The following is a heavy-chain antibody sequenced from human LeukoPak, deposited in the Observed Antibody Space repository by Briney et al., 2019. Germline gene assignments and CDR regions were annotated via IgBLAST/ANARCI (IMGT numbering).Heavy chain of an antibody. D-gene: IGHD3-22*01. Sequence: PGGSLRLSCAASGFTFSSYSMNWVRQAPGKGLEWVSYISSSSSTIYYADSVKGRFTISRDNAKNSLYLQMNSLRAEDTAVYYCARAFVGYDSSGPDYWGQGTLVTVSS. CDR1: GFTFSSYS. CDR2: ISSSSSTI. J-gene: IGHJ4*02. CDR3: ARAFVGYDSSGPDY. V-gene: IGHV3-48*04.